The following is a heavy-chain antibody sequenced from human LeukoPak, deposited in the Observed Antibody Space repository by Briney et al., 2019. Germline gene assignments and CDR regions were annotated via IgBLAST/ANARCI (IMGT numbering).Heavy chain of an antibody. Sequence: LETLSLTCAVSGASINNNYWTWVRQPPGKGLEWIGYIYSNGNTNYNPSLKGRVTMSIETSKNQFSLQLPSVTAADTAVYYCASGTFDGPLYGTYWYFHVWGRGTLVTVSS. CDR3: ASGTFDGPLYGTYWYFHV. D-gene: IGHD1-14*01. V-gene: IGHV4-59*01. CDR2: IYSNGNT. J-gene: IGHJ2*01. CDR1: GASINNNY.